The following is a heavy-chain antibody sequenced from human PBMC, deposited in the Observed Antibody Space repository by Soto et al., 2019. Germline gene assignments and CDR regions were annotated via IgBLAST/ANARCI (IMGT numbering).Heavy chain of an antibody. J-gene: IGHJ3*02. CDR2: IMPMFGTE. Sequence: QVQLVQSGAEVKKPGSSVKVSCKASGGTFSRFSFNWVRQAPGQGLEWRGGIMPMFGTEQYAQKFQDKVTLTADETTGTAYMELSRQTSGDPAVSYCGISPRDRVDALDIWGEGTRVTVTS. CDR1: GGTFSRFS. CDR3: GISPRDRVDALDI. V-gene: IGHV1-69*12. D-gene: IGHD2-15*01.